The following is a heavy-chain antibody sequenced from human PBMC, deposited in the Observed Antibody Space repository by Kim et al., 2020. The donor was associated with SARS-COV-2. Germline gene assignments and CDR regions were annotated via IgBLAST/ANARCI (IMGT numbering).Heavy chain of an antibody. CDR2: IKGKSGGGAT. CDR1: GLSFSDAW. D-gene: IGHD5-18*01. Sequence: GGSLRLSCAVSGLSFSDAWMSWVRQAPGKGLEWVGQIKGKSGGGATDYAAPVKGRFTVSRDDSKGMVYLQLDSLKTEDTAVYYCAKDRGYLQFDYWGRGTLVTVSS. V-gene: IGHV3-15*01. J-gene: IGHJ4*02. CDR3: AKDRGYLQFDY.